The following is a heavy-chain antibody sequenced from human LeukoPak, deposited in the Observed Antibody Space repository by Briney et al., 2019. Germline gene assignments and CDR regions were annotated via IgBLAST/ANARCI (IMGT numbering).Heavy chain of an antibody. CDR2: IYYRGST. V-gene: IGHV4-39*01. CDR1: GVSINNSGYF. Sequence: SETLSLTCSVSGVSINNSGYFWLWIRQPPGKELEWIASIYYRGSTYYNPSLKSRVTIFLDTSESQFSLKLYSVTAADTAVYYCARQLLMVEWGSFHTDYYFDNWGEGSLVTVSS. D-gene: IGHD3-16*01. CDR3: ARQLLMVEWGSFHTDYYFDN. J-gene: IGHJ4*02.